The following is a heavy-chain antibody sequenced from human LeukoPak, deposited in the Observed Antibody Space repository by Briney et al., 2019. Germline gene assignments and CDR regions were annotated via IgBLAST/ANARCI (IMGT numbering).Heavy chain of an antibody. J-gene: IGHJ4*02. D-gene: IGHD3-16*01. Sequence: QPGGSLSLSCAASGFTFNTYAMSWVRRVPGKGPEWVATIGAADTYYPGSVKGRFTISRDDSKNTVFLQMDSLRAEDTAVYYCARDYVSHNGVYDCFEFWGQGTQVTVSS. V-gene: IGHV3-23*01. CDR1: GFTFNTYA. CDR2: IGAADT. CDR3: ARDYVSHNGVYDCFEF.